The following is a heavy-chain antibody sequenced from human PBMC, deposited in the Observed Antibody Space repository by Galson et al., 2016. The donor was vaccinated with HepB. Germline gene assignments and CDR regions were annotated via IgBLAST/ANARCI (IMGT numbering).Heavy chain of an antibody. J-gene: IGHJ4*02. D-gene: IGHD1-14*01. CDR2: MNPNSGNT. CDR3: ARAIRNQLLSEY. CDR1: GYRFRDYD. V-gene: IGHV1-8*01. Sequence: SVKVSCKASGYRFRDYDVSWVRQAPGQGLEWMGWMNPNSGNTGYAHRLRGRIDMTSDASINTAYMELHSLRSEDTAVYYCARAIRNQLLSEYWGQGTLITVSS.